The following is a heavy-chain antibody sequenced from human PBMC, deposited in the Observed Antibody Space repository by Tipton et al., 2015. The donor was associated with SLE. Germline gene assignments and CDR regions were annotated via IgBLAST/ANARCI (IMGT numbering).Heavy chain of an antibody. J-gene: IGHJ5*02. V-gene: IGHV3-7*01. CDR2: INQDGSET. D-gene: IGHD6-6*01. CDR3: ARDRQQLVPVSGWFAP. CDR1: GFIFSNYW. Sequence: SLRLSCEASGFIFSNYWMHWVRQAPGKGLEWVANINQDGSETYSVDSVKGRFTISRDNSKNTLYLQMNSLRAEDTAVYYCARDRQQLVPVSGWFAPWGQGTLVTVSS.